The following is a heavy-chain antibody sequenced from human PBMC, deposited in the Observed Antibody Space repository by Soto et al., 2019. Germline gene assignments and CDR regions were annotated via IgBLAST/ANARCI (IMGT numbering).Heavy chain of an antibody. CDR3: XLXSMAVVPEY. CDR2: LYYGRSA. Sequence: QVQLQESGPGLVKPSETLSLTCAVSGDSISSYYCMWIRQPPGKGLESIGYLYYGRSANYNPSLXXXVXXXXDXSXXXCXLXXXXXXAAXTAVYYXXLXSMAVVPEYWGQGTLVTVSS. J-gene: IGHJ4*02. V-gene: IGHV4-59*01. D-gene: IGHD3-22*01. CDR1: GDSISSYY.